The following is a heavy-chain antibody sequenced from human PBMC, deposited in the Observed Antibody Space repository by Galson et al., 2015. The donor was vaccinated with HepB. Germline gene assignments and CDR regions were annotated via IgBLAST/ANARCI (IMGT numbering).Heavy chain of an antibody. CDR1: GFTFSSYA. D-gene: IGHD3-22*01. CDR3: ARDLMIVVRALFSFGMDV. CDR2: ISYDGSNK. J-gene: IGHJ6*02. V-gene: IGHV3-30*04. Sequence: SLRLSCAASGFTFSSYAMHWVRQAPGKGLEWVAVISYDGSNKYYADSVKGRFTISRDNSKNTLYLQMNSLRAEDTAVYYCARDLMIVVRALFSFGMDVWGQGTTVTVSS.